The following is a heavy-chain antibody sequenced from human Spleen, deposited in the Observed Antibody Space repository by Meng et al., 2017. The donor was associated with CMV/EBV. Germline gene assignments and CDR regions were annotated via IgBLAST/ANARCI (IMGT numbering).Heavy chain of an antibody. Sequence: DYYWSWIRQHPGKGLEWIGYIYYNGGAYYNPSLKSRLTISVDTSKNQFSLKLSFVTAADTAVYYCARSSGGPMVRGVIITTYQFDYWGQGTLVTVSS. J-gene: IGHJ4*02. V-gene: IGHV4-31*02. CDR1: DYY. CDR2: IYYNGGA. D-gene: IGHD3-10*01. CDR3: ARSSGGPMVRGVIITTYQFDY.